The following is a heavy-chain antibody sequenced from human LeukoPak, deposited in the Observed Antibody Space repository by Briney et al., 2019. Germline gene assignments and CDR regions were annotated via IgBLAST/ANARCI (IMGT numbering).Heavy chain of an antibody. J-gene: IGHJ4*02. D-gene: IGHD5-12*01. V-gene: IGHV4-59*01. CDR1: GGSISSYY. Sequence: SETLSHTCTVSGGSISSYYWSWIRQPPGKGMEWIGYIYYSGSTNYNPSLKSRVTISVDTSKNQFSLKLGSVTAADTAVYYCARGGGGYSGYDYYFDYWGQGTLVTVSS. CDR2: IYYSGST. CDR3: ARGGGGYSGYDYYFDY.